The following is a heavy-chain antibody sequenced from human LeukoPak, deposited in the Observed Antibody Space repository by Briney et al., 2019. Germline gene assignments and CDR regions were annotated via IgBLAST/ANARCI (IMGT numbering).Heavy chain of an antibody. J-gene: IGHJ4*02. V-gene: IGHV3-48*04. CDR1: GFSFSTYT. CDR2: ISRSSTTI. Sequence: PGGSLRLSCAASGFSFSTYTMQWVRQAPGKGREWVSDISRSSTTINYADSVKGRFTVSSDNAKNSLYLQMNSLRAEDTAVYYCARIRILVSLDYWGQGTLVTVSS. D-gene: IGHD2-8*02. CDR3: ARIRILVSLDY.